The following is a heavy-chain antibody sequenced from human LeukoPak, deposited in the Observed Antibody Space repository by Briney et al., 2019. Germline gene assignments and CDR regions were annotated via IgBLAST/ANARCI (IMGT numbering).Heavy chain of an antibody. CDR1: GYTLTSYD. Sequence: ASVKVSCKASGYTLTSYDINWVRQATGQGLEWMGWMNPNSGGTNYAQKFQGRVTMTRDTSISTAYMELSRLRSDDTAVYYCARDPGLVVPAATPWGQGTLVTVSS. J-gene: IGHJ5*02. D-gene: IGHD2-2*01. CDR2: MNPNSGGT. CDR3: ARDPGLVVPAATP. V-gene: IGHV1-2*02.